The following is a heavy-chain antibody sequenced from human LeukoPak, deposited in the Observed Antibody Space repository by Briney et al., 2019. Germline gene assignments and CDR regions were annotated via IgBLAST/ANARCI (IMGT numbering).Heavy chain of an antibody. CDR3: ARCITGTTGPVYYYYYYMDV. CDR2: ISAYNGNT. CDR1: GYTFTSYG. D-gene: IGHD1-7*01. J-gene: IGHJ6*03. Sequence: ASVKVSCKASGYTFTSYGISGVGQAPGQGLDWMGWISAYNGNTNYAKKLQGRVTMTTDTSTSTAYMELRSLRSDDTAVYYCARCITGTTGPVYYYYYYMDVWGKGTTVTVSS. V-gene: IGHV1-18*01.